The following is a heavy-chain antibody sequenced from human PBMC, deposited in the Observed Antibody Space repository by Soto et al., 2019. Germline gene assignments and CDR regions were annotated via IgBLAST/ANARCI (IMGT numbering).Heavy chain of an antibody. CDR1: GGSISSGYYY. V-gene: IGHV4-30-4*01. CDR3: ARGHYDSSGYYYMFDY. CDR2: IYYSGST. D-gene: IGHD3-22*01. Sequence: SETLSLTCTVSGGSISSGYYYWSWIRQPPGKGLEWIGYIYYSGSTYYNPSLKSRVTISVDTSKNQFSLKLSSVTAADTAVYYCARGHYDSSGYYYMFDYWGQGTLVTVSS. J-gene: IGHJ4*02.